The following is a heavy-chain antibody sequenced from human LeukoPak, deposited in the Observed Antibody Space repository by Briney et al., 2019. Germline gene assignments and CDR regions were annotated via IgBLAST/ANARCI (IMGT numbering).Heavy chain of an antibody. D-gene: IGHD3-10*01. CDR2: INHSGSN. CDR3: ARAPINPDRNYYGSGSKPDYCDY. CDR1: CGPFSCYY. Sequence: SETVSHPCSVCCGPFSCYYGRWMRQPPGKGLEWIVEINHSGSNNYNPSLKSRVTLPVDTSKNQCSLKLSSVTAADTAVYYCARAPINPDRNYYGSGSKPDYCDYWAQGTLVTVS. V-gene: IGHV4-34*01. J-gene: IGHJ4*02.